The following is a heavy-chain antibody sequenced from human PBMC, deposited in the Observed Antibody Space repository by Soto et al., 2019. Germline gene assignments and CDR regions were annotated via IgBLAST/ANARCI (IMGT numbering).Heavy chain of an antibody. CDR1: GFTFDDYA. CDR2: ISWNSGSI. V-gene: IGHV3-9*01. Sequence: GGSLRLPCAASGFTFDDYAMHWVRQAPGKGLEWVSGISWNSGSIGYADSVKGRFTISRDNAKNSLYLQMNSLRAEDTALYYCAKDMSSGWYSDYYYYYGMDVWGQGTTVTVSS. D-gene: IGHD6-19*01. J-gene: IGHJ6*02. CDR3: AKDMSSGWYSDYYYYYGMDV.